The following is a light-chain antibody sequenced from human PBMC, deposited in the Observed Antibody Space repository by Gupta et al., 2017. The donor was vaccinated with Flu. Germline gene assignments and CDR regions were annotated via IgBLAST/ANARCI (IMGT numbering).Light chain of an antibody. CDR3: QQYDNWPPLT. J-gene: IGKJ4*01. CDR1: QSVSSN. Sequence: DRATLSCRASQSVSSNLAWYQQKPGQAPRLLIYGASTRATGIPARFSGSGFGTEFTLTISSLQSEDFAVYYCQQYDNWPPLTFGGGTKVEIK. CDR2: GAS. V-gene: IGKV3-15*01.